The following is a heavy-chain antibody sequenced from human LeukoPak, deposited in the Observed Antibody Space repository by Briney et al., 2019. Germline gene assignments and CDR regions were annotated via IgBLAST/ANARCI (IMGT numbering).Heavy chain of an antibody. D-gene: IGHD4-17*01. V-gene: IGHV4-31*03. CDR1: GVAISSGGRY. CDR2: FYYSGTT. CDR3: ATSDYGDYPGRY. J-gene: IGHJ4*02. Sequence: SETLSLTCTVPGVAISSGGRYWNWIRQDPGKGLDWIGYFYYSGTTHYNPSLKSRVTISVDTSKNQLFLKLRSVTAADTAVYYCATSDYGDYPGRYWGQGTLVTVSS.